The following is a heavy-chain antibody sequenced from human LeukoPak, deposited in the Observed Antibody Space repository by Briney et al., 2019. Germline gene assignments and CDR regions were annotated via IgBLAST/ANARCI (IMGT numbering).Heavy chain of an antibody. J-gene: IGHJ4*02. CDR1: GFTFSNYN. CDR2: ITTGSSYI. CDR3: ALEGFSSWFSFDT. V-gene: IGHV3-21*01. D-gene: IGHD6-13*01. Sequence: PGGSLRLSCAASGFTFSNYNMHWVRQAPGKGLEWVSSITTGSSYIYYADSLKGRFSISRDNAKNSLYLQMNSLRAEDTAVYYCALEGFSSWFSFDTWGQGALVTVSS.